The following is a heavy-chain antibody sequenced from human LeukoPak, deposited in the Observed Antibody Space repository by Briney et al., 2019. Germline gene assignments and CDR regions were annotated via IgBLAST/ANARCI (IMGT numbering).Heavy chain of an antibody. CDR3: AREGNPRAVGPGCFDP. V-gene: IGHV1-69*05. Sequence: GSSVKVSCKASGGTFSSYAISWVRQAPGQGLEWMRGIIPIFGTANYAQKFQGRVTITTDESTSTAYMELSSLRSEDTAVYYCAREGNPRAVGPGCFDPWGQGTLVTVSS. D-gene: IGHD6-13*01. CDR2: IIPIFGTA. J-gene: IGHJ5*02. CDR1: GGTFSSYA.